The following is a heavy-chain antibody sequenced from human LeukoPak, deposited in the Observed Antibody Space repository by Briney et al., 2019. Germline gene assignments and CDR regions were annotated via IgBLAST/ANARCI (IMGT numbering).Heavy chain of an antibody. CDR3: AREDSGWRHFDY. Sequence: SETLSLTCTVSGGSISNYYWSWIRQPPGKGLEWIGYIYYSGSTNYNPSLKSRVTISVDTSKNQFSLKLSSVTAADTAVYYCAREDSGWRHFDYWGQGTLVTVSS. J-gene: IGHJ4*02. CDR1: GGSISNYY. CDR2: IYYSGST. V-gene: IGHV4-59*01. D-gene: IGHD6-19*01.